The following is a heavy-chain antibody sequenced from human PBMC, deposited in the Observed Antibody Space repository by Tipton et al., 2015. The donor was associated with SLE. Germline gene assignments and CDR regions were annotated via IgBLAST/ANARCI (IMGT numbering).Heavy chain of an antibody. CDR1: TFSSYD. Sequence: TFSSYDMSWVRQPPGKGLEWIGSIYYSGTTYYNPSLKSRVTISVDTSKNQFSLKLSSVTAADTAVYYCATSYDTSGVDYWGQGTLVTVSS. CDR2: IYYSGTT. J-gene: IGHJ4*02. V-gene: IGHV4-39*01. CDR3: ATSYDTSGVDY. D-gene: IGHD3-22*01.